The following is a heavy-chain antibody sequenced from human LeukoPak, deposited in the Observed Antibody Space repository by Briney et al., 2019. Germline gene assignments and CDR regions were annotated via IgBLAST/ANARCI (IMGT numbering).Heavy chain of an antibody. J-gene: IGHJ6*02. D-gene: IGHD3-10*01. Sequence: GGSLRLSCAASGFTFSSYSMNWVRQAPGEGLEWVSSISSSSSYIYYADSVKGRFTISRDNAKNSLYLQMNSLRAEDTAVYYCANGVHYYGMDVWGQGTTVTVSS. CDR2: ISSSSSYI. V-gene: IGHV3-21*04. CDR3: ANGVHYYGMDV. CDR1: GFTFSSYS.